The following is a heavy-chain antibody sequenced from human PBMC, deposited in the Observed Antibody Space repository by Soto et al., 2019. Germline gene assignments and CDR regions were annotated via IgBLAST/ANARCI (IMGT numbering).Heavy chain of an antibody. J-gene: IGHJ3*01. D-gene: IGHD3-3*02. CDR3: VKDQGFIDIFGVVNDAFDV. V-gene: IGHV3-23*01. CDR2: ISGSRGRT. CDR1: GFTFSSYA. Sequence: GGSLRLSCAASGFTFSSYAMNWVRQAPGKGLEWVSGISGSRGRTYYADSVKGRFTISRDDSKNTLWLQMNSLRAEDTAIYYCVKDQGFIDIFGVVNDAFDVWGQGTMVTVSS.